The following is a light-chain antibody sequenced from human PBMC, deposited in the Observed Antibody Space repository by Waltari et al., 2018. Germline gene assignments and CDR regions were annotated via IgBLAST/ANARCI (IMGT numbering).Light chain of an antibody. V-gene: IGLV4-69*01. J-gene: IGLJ2*01. CDR1: SGHSSHA. CDR2: LNSDGSH. CDR3: QTWATGIRV. Sequence: QLVLTQSPSASASLGASVKLTCTLSSGHSSHAIARLQQQPEKGPRYLMRLNSDGSHTKGDGIPDRFSGASSGAERYLTISSLQSEDEADYYCQTWATGIRVFGGGTKLTVL.